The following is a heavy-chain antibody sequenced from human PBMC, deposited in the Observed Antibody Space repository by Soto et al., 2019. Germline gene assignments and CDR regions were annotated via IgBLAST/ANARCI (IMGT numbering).Heavy chain of an antibody. V-gene: IGHV3-72*01. CDR1: GFTFSDHH. Sequence: PGGSLRLSCAASGFTFSDHHMDWVRQPRGKGLEWVGRATNKGHSHTTGYAASVKGRFTISRDDSKNSLSLQMNSLNSYDTAVYYCARADVHTPLLLWGQGTRVTVSS. CDR3: ARADVHTPLLL. J-gene: IGHJ4*02. CDR2: ATNKGHSHTT. D-gene: IGHD3-22*01.